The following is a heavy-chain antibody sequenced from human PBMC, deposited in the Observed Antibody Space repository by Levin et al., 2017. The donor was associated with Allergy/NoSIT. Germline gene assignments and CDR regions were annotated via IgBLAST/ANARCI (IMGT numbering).Heavy chain of an antibody. CDR3: AHRPGPLVVGGFDY. D-gene: IGHD1-26*01. Sequence: SGPTLVKPTQTLTLTCTFSGFSLSTTGVGVGWIRQPPGKALEWLALIYWDDDKRYSPSLTSRLTITKDTSNNQVVLTMTNMDPVDTATYYCAHRPGPLVVGGFDYWGQGTLVTVSS. CDR2: IYWDDDK. CDR1: GFSLSTTGVG. J-gene: IGHJ4*02. V-gene: IGHV2-5*02.